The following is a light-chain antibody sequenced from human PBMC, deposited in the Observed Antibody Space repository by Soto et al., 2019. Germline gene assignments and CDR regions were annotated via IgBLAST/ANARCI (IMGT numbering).Light chain of an antibody. CDR1: QSISTY. CDR3: QQCYSSPRT. CDR2: AAS. V-gene: IGKV1-39*01. J-gene: IGKJ1*01. Sequence: IQMTQSPSTLSAPVGDRVTITCRASQSISTYLNWYQQKLGRAPTLLIYAASSLQSGVPSRFSGGGSGTDFTLTISSLQPEDFAMYFCQQCYSSPRTFGQGTKV.